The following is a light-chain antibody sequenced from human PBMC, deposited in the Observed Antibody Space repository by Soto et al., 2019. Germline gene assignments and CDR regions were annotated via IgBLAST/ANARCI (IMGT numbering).Light chain of an antibody. V-gene: IGKV3-11*01. CDR2: DAS. CDR3: QQRSNWPPYT. CDR1: QSVSSY. Sequence: EIVLTQSPATLSLSPGERATLSCRASQSVSSYLAWYQQKPGQAPRLLIYDASNRATGIPARFSGSGSGTDLTLTISSLEPEDVAVYYCQQRSNWPPYTFGQGTKLEI. J-gene: IGKJ2*01.